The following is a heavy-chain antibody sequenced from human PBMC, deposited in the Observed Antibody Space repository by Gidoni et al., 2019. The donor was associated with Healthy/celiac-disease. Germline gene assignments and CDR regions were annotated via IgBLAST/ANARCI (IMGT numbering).Heavy chain of an antibody. Sequence: QVQLQESGPGLVTPSQTLSLTSTVSGGSISSGGYYWSWIRQHPGKGLEWIGYIYYSGSTYYNPSLKSRVTISVDTSKNQFSLKLSSGTAADTAVYYCARATGEVAGTSFDDWGQGTLVTVSS. D-gene: IGHD3-10*01. CDR1: GGSISSGGYY. J-gene: IGHJ4*02. V-gene: IGHV4-31*03. CDR2: IYYSGST. CDR3: ARATGEVAGTSFDD.